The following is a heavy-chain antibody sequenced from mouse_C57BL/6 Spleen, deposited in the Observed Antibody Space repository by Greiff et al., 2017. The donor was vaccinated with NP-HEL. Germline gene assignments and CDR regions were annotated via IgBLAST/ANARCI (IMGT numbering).Heavy chain of an antibody. CDR1: GYTFTSYW. Sequence: VQRVESGAELAKPGASVKLSCKASGYTFTSYWMHWVKQRPGQGLEWIGYINPSSGYTKYNQKFKDKATLTADKSSSTAYMQLSSLTYEDSAVYYCARDTVVEGDYAMDYWGQGTSVTVSS. V-gene: IGHV1-7*01. D-gene: IGHD1-1*01. CDR2: INPSSGYT. CDR3: ARDTVVEGDYAMDY. J-gene: IGHJ4*01.